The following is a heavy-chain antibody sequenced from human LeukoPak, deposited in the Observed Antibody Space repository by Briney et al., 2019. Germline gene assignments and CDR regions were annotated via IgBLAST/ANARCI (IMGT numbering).Heavy chain of an antibody. V-gene: IGHV4-59*01. Sequence: SETLSLTCTVSGGSISSYYWSWIRQPPAKGLEWIGNIHYSGSTNYNPSLKSRVTISVDTSKNQFSLKLSSVTAADTAVYYCARGGQQLASYYYYYYMDVWGKGTTVTVSS. D-gene: IGHD6-13*01. CDR2: IHYSGST. J-gene: IGHJ6*03. CDR3: ARGGQQLASYYYYYYMDV. CDR1: GGSISSYY.